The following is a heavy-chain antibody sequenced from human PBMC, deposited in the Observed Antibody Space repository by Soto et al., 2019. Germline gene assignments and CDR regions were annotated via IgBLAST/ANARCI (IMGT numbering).Heavy chain of an antibody. D-gene: IGHD4-17*01. CDR2: ISSSGGRA. J-gene: IGHJ3*02. Sequence: EVRLLESGGGLVQHGGSMSLSCAASEFTFSNYAMSWVRQAPGKGLEWVSGISSSGGRAYYSDSVKGRFTISRDNSKYTLSLQMNSLRVEDPSVYYGSKVPIGDYVGGVEMWGQRTNVTVAP. CDR3: SKVPIGDYVGGVEM. CDR1: EFTFSNYA. V-gene: IGHV3-23*01.